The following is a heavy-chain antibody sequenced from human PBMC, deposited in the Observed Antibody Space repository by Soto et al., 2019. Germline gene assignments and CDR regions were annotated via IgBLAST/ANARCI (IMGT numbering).Heavy chain of an antibody. CDR2: LLHSGTT. J-gene: IGHJ3*01. CDR3: AYSTGWYRHDV. CDR1: GDSISSPKW. Sequence: QVQLQESGPGLVKPSWTLSLTCAVSGDSISSPKWWTWLRQPPGKGLEWIGDLLHSGTTNYNPSLMSRVTLSVDKPQIQCSQKLTSVTAADAAIYYCAYSTGWYRHDVWGQGTSVTVSS. V-gene: IGHV4-4*02. D-gene: IGHD6-19*01.